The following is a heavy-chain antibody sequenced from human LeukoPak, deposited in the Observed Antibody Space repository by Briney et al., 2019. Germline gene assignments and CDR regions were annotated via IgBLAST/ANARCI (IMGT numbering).Heavy chain of an antibody. CDR1: GFTFSSYA. D-gene: IGHD3-22*01. V-gene: IGHV3-23*01. CDR2: ISGSGGST. Sequence: GGSLRLSCAASGFTFSSYAMSWVRQAPGKGLEWVSAISGSGGSTHYADSVKGRFTISRDNSKNTLYLQMNSLRAEDTAVYYCAKGDYYDSSGYYEDPFDYWGQGTLVTVSS. CDR3: AKGDYYDSSGYYEDPFDY. J-gene: IGHJ4*02.